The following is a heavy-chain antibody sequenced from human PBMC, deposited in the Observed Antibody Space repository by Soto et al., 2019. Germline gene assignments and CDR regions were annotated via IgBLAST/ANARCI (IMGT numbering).Heavy chain of an antibody. D-gene: IGHD3-3*02. J-gene: IGHJ4*02. CDR1: GFTFSSYA. V-gene: IGHV3-23*01. CDR2: ISGGGNDA. Sequence: EAQLLESGGGLVQPGGSLVLSCAASGFTFSSYAMSWVRQAPGKGLEWVSSISGGGNDAFYAVSVKGRFTISRDNSRNTLYLQMRSLRAADTAIYYCARSLFLASTDTDPFDYWGQGALVTVSS. CDR3: ARSLFLASTDTDPFDY.